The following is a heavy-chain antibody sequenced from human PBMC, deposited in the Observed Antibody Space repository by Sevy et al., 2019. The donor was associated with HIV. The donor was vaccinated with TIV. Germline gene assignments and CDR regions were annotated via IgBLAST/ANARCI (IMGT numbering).Heavy chain of an antibody. J-gene: IGHJ6*02. D-gene: IGHD2-15*01. CDR2: INHSGST. CDR1: GRSFSGYY. Sequence: SETLSLTCAVYGRSFSGYYWTWIRQPPGKRLEWIGEINHSGSTNYNPSLKSRLTISVDTSKNQFSLKVNSVTAADTAVYYCARGSTYCNGGSCYETLDVWGQGITVTVSS. V-gene: IGHV4-34*01. CDR3: ARGSTYCNGGSCYETLDV.